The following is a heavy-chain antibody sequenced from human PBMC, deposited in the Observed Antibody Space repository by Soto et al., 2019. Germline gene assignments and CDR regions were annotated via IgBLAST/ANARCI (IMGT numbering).Heavy chain of an antibody. CDR3: VKDGLERLRARASDYYGMDV. CDR1: GFSFSNYG. J-gene: IGHJ6*02. D-gene: IGHD3-16*01. Sequence: QVQLVESGGGVVQPGRSLRLSCAASGFSFSNYGMHWVRQAPGKGLEWVALISYDGRNKYYVDSVEGRFTISRDNSKNTLDLQMNSLRVEDTAEYYCVKDGLERLRARASDYYGMDVWGQGTTVTVSS. V-gene: IGHV3-30*18. CDR2: ISYDGRNK.